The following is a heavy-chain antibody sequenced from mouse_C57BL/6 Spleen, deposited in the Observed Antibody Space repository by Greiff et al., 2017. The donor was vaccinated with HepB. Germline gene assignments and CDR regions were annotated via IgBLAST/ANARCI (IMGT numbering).Heavy chain of an antibody. J-gene: IGHJ3*01. CDR3: ARDYGSSSWFAY. CDR1: GYTFTSYG. Sequence: QVQLQQSGAELARPGASVKLSCKASGYTFTSYGISWVKQRTGQGLEWIGEIYPRSGNTYYNEKFKGKATLTADKSSSTAYMELRSLTSEDSAVYFCARDYGSSSWFAYWGQGTLVTVSA. D-gene: IGHD1-1*01. CDR2: IYPRSGNT. V-gene: IGHV1-81*01.